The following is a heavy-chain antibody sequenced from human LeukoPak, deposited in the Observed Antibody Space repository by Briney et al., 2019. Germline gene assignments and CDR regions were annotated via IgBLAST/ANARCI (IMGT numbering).Heavy chain of an antibody. V-gene: IGHV1-18*01. Sequence: ASVKVSCKASGYTFTMFGISWVRQAPGQGLEWMGWISAYNGDTKYAQKFQGRVTMTTDTSTSTAYIEVRSLRSDDTAVYYYARASQRLGDSDYWGQGTLVTVSS. CDR2: ISAYNGDT. CDR3: ARASQRLGDSDY. CDR1: GYTFTMFG. D-gene: IGHD6-25*01. J-gene: IGHJ4*02.